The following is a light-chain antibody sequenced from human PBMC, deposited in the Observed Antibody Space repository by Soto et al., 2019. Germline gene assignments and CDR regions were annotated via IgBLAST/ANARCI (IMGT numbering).Light chain of an antibody. CDR3: QQYNNWPAIT. CDR2: GAS. J-gene: IGKJ5*01. V-gene: IGKV3D-15*01. CDR1: QSVSSN. Sequence: EIVLTQSPATLSVSPGERATLSGRASQSVSSNLAWYQQKPGQAPRLLIYGASTRATGIPARFSGSGSGTEFTLTISSLQSEDFAVYYGQQYNNWPAITFGRGTRLEIK.